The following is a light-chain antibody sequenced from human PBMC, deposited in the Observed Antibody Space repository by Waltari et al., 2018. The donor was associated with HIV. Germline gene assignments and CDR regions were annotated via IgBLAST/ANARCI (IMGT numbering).Light chain of an antibody. V-gene: IGKV1-5*03. CDR1: QTIDNW. J-gene: IGKJ2*01. Sequence: DIQMTQSPSTLSASIGDSVTITCRASQTIDNWLAWYQQKPGSAPKVIISKASILEGEVSSRFSGSGFGTGFTLTIRSLQPDDFATYYCQQYKTYCSFGQGT. CDR2: KAS. CDR3: QQYKTYCS.